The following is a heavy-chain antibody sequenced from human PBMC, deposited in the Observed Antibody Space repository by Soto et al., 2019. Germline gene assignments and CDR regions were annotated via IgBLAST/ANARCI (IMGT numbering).Heavy chain of an antibody. D-gene: IGHD1-26*01. Sequence: GLSNRVSSTASEFNIRSYARSWVRQDTGKGLEWVSAISGSGGSTYYADSVKGRFTISRDNSKNTLYLQMNSLRAEDTAVYYCANPNLRVAACWGQGTLVTVS. J-gene: IGHJ4*02. CDR3: ANPNLRVAAC. V-gene: IGHV3-23*01. CDR2: ISGSGGST. CDR1: EFNIRSYA.